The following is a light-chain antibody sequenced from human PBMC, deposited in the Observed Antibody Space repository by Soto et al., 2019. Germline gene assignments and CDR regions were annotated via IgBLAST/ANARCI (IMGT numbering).Light chain of an antibody. J-gene: IGLJ3*02. V-gene: IGLV2-14*03. CDR3: SSYGGSSTL. CDR2: DVS. CDR1: SSDIGYYNY. Sequence: QSVLTQPASLSGTPGQSITISCTGTSSDIGYYNYVSWYQQHPGKAPKLMIFDVSYRPSGISDRFSGSKSGNTASLTISGLQPEDEADYYCSSYGGSSTLFGGGTKVTVL.